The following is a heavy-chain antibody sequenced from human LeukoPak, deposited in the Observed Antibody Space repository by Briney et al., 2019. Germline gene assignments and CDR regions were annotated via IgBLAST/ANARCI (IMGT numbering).Heavy chain of an antibody. CDR2: IYSDNT. Sequence: GGSLRLSCTVSGFTVSSNSMSWVRQAPGKGLEWVSFIYSDNTHYSDSVKGRSTISRDNSKNTLYLQMNSLRAEDTAVYYCARRAGAYSHPYDYWGQGTLVTVSS. V-gene: IGHV3-53*01. CDR1: GFTVSSNS. D-gene: IGHD4/OR15-4a*01. J-gene: IGHJ4*02. CDR3: ARRAGAYSHPYDY.